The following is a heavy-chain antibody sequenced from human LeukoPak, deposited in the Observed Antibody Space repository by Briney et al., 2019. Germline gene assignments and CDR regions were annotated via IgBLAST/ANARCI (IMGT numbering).Heavy chain of an antibody. Sequence: PSETLSLTCTVSGAXINNNFWTWIRQPPGKGLEWIGYIYSSGSANYNPSLKSRVIISGDTSKNQISLNLTSVTAADTAVYYCARNYFGSGSYSGIFDYWGQGTLVTVSS. V-gene: IGHV4-59*08. CDR2: IYSSGSA. CDR1: GAXINNNF. J-gene: IGHJ4*02. CDR3: ARNYFGSGSYSGIFDY. D-gene: IGHD3-10*01.